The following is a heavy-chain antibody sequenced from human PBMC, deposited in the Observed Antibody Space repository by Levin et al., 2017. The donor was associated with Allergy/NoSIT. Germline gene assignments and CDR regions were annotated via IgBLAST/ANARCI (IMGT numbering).Heavy chain of an antibody. J-gene: IGHJ4*02. D-gene: IGHD6-19*01. CDR2: INSDGSTT. V-gene: IGHV3-74*01. Sequence: GESLKISCAASGFTFSSYWMYWVRQAPGKGLVWVSRINSDGSTTSYADSVKGRFTISRDNAKNTLYLQINSLRAEDTAVYYCASPQRFQWLGVYWGQGTLVTVSS. CDR3: ASPQRFQWLGVY. CDR1: GFTFSSYW.